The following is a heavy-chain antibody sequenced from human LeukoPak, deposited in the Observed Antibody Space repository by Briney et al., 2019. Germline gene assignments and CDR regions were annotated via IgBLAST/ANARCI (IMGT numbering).Heavy chain of an antibody. D-gene: IGHD5-18*01. CDR1: GFTFSSYA. V-gene: IGHV3-21*04. J-gene: IGHJ3*02. CDR2: LSSSGSTI. Sequence: GGSLRLSCAVSGFTFSSYAMSWVRQAPGKGLEWVSALSSSGSTIYYADSVKGRFTISRDNAKNSLYLQMNSLRAEDTAVYYCARSTWIQLWTDAFDIWGQGTMVTVSS. CDR3: ARSTWIQLWTDAFDI.